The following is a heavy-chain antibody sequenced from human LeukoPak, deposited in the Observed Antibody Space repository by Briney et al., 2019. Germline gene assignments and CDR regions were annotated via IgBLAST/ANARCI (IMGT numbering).Heavy chain of an antibody. Sequence: PGGSLRLSCAAFGFTVSSNYMSWVRQAPGKGLEGVSIIYSGSSTFYADSVKGRFTISRDNSKNTLYLQMNSLRAEDTAVYYCARGGSYLSAFDIWGQGTMVTVSS. CDR2: IYSGSST. V-gene: IGHV3-53*01. CDR1: GFTVSSNY. J-gene: IGHJ3*02. CDR3: ARGGSYLSAFDI. D-gene: IGHD1-26*01.